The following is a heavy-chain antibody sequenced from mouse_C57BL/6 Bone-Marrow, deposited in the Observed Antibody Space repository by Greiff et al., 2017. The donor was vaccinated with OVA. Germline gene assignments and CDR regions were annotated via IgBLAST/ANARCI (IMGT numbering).Heavy chain of an antibody. CDR1: GFNIKDYY. CDR2: IDPEDGET. CDR3: ARGSPLYAMDY. Sequence: VHVKQSGAELVKPGASVKLSCTASGFNIKDYYMHWVKQRTEQGLEWIGRIDPEDGETKYAPKFQGKAPITADTSSNTAYLQRSSLTSEDTAVYYCARGSPLYAMDYWGQGTSVTVSS. J-gene: IGHJ4*01. D-gene: IGHD1-1*02. V-gene: IGHV14-2*01.